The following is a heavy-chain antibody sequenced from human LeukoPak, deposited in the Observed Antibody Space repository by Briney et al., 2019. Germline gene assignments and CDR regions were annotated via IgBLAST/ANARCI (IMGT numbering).Heavy chain of an antibody. V-gene: IGHV3-11*01. CDR3: ARGGGCSGGYCYSGYFYYYMDV. CDR2: ISYGGGTI. Sequence: GGSLRLSCAASGFTFSDYYINWIRQAPGKGLEWLSYISYGGGTIYYADSVKGRFTVSRDNAKNSLCLQMNSLRAEDTAVYYCARGGGCSGGYCYSGYFYYYMDVWGKGTTVTVSS. J-gene: IGHJ6*03. CDR1: GFTFSDYY. D-gene: IGHD2-15*01.